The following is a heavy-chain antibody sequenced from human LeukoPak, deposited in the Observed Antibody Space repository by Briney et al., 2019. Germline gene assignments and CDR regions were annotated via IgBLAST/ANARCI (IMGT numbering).Heavy chain of an antibody. Sequence: ASVKVSCKASGYTFTGYYMHWVRQAPGQGLEWMGRINPNSGGTNYAQKFQGRVTMTRDTSISTAYMELSRLRSDDTAVYYCARSQGYYYDSSGYLLDYWSQGTLVTVSS. J-gene: IGHJ4*02. CDR2: INPNSGGT. D-gene: IGHD3-22*01. CDR3: ARSQGYYYDSSGYLLDY. V-gene: IGHV1-2*06. CDR1: GYTFTGYY.